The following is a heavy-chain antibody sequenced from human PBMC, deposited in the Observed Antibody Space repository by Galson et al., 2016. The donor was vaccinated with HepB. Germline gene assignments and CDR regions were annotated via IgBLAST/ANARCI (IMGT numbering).Heavy chain of an antibody. V-gene: IGHV3-23*01. CDR2: LVGRGDKT. Sequence: SLRLSCAASGFTFSNYAMSWVRQAPGKGLEWISGLVGRGDKTYNADSVKGRFTITRDNSKNTLYLQMNSLRAEDTAIYYCARDSVMAHDGSLYYYMDVGGKGTTVTVSS. J-gene: IGHJ6*03. CDR3: ARDSVMAHDGSLYYYMDV. CDR1: GFTFSNYA. D-gene: IGHD3-22*01.